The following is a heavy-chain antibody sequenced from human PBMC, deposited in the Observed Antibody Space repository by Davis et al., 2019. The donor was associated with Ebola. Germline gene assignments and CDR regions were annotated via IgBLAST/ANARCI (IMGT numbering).Heavy chain of an antibody. CDR2: ISSSSSTI. CDR3: ARDNGPVAADYGMDV. V-gene: IGHV3-48*01. CDR1: GFTFSSYS. Sequence: GGSLRLSCAASGFTFSSYSMNWVRQAPGKGLEWVSYISSSSSTIYYADSVKGRFTISRDNAKNSLYLQMNSLRAEDTAVYYCARDNGPVAADYGMDVWGQGTTVTVSS. D-gene: IGHD6-19*01. J-gene: IGHJ6*02.